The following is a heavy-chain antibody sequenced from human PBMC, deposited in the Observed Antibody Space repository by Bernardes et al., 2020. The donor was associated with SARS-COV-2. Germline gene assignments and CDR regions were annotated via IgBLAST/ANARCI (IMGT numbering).Heavy chain of an antibody. J-gene: IGHJ4*02. CDR3: ARAPPEAVAGMGLFDS. D-gene: IGHD6-19*01. CDR2: IYYTGST. CDR1: GGSISTSPYY. V-gene: IGHV4-39*01. Sequence: SETLSLTCTVSGGSISTSPYYWGWIRQSPGKGLEWFGTIYYTGSTYYNPSLKSRVTISVDTSKNQFSLRLTSVTAADTSVYYCARAPPEAVAGMGLFDSWGQGTLVTVSS.